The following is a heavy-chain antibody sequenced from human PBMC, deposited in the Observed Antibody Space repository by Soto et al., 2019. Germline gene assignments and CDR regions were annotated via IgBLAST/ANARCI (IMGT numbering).Heavy chain of an antibody. V-gene: IGHV3-30-3*01. CDR2: ISYDGSNK. Sequence: QVQLVESGGGVVQPGRSLRLSCAASGFTFSSYAMHWVRQAPGKGLEWVAVISYDGSNKYYADSVKGRFTISRDNSKNKLYLQMNSLRAEDTAVYYCARGKGGLVGLFDYWGQGNLVTVSS. CDR1: GFTFSSYA. CDR3: ARGKGGLVGLFDY. J-gene: IGHJ4*02. D-gene: IGHD6-6*01.